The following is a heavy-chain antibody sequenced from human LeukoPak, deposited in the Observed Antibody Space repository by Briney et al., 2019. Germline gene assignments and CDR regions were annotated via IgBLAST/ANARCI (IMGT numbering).Heavy chain of an antibody. V-gene: IGHV3-23*01. J-gene: IGHJ6*02. CDR3: AKGGGRNGSLGRSGMDV. D-gene: IGHD3-16*01. CDR1: GFTFSSYV. Sequence: GGSLRLSCAASGFTFSSYVMHGVGQAPGKGLEWVSGIHGSGGNTYYADSVKGRFTISRDNSKNTMYLQMNSLRAEDTAVYYCAKGGGRNGSLGRSGMDVWGQGTTVTISS. CDR2: IHGSGGNT.